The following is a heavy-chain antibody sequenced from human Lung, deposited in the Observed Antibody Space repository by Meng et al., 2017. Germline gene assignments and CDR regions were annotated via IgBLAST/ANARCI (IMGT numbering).Heavy chain of an antibody. CDR3: VRLDWELLNWFDP. CDR2: IDNTGST. CDR1: SGSISSSSYY. D-gene: IGHD1-26*01. J-gene: IGHJ5*02. V-gene: IGHV4-39*01. Sequence: QLQLQESGPGLVKPSETLSLSCTVSSGSISSSSYYWGWTRQPPGKGLEWIGSIDNTGSTHYNPSLKSRVSMSVDTSKNQFSLRLNSVTAADTAVYYCVRLDWELLNWFDPWGQGTLVTVSS.